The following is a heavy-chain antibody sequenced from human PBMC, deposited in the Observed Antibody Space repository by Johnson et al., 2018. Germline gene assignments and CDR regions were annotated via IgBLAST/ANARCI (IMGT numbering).Heavy chain of an antibody. D-gene: IGHD2/OR15-2a*01. V-gene: IGHV3-30*04. CDR1: GFAFSTYA. CDR2: ISNDGGTK. Sequence: QVQLVESGGDLVQXGRSLGLSCAASGFAFSTYAMHWVRQAPGKGLEWVAVISNDGGTKYYAESVKGRFTISRANSKNTLYLQMNSLRNDDTAVYYRARTENGEYLAYFDSWGQGTLVTVSS. J-gene: IGHJ4*02. CDR3: ARTENGEYLAYFDS.